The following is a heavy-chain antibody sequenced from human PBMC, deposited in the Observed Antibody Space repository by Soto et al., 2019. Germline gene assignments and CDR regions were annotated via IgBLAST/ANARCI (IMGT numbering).Heavy chain of an antibody. J-gene: IGHJ4*02. CDR2: INANGGST. D-gene: IGHD1-1*01. Sequence: VQLVQSGAEVKKPGASVQVSCKTSGYSFSNYSMHWVRQVPGQGLEWMGKINANGGSTSLAQKFKDAVTLTRDTSTNTVYMELSSLTSEDTAVYYFARDGVQLWPRYYFDYWGQGTLVTVSS. V-gene: IGHV1-46*01. CDR1: GYSFSNYS. CDR3: ARDGVQLWPRYYFDY.